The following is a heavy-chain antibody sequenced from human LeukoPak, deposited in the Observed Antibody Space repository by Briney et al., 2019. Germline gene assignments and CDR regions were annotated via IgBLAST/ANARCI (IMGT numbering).Heavy chain of an antibody. V-gene: IGHV3-33*06. D-gene: IGHD2-2*01. CDR3: AKPRYCSSTSCSHGMDV. CDR1: GFTFSSYG. Sequence: GGSLRLSCAASGFTFSSYGMHWVRQAPGKGLEWVAVIWYDGSNKYYADSVKGRFTISRDNSKNTLYLQMNSLRAEDTAVYYCAKPRYCSSTSCSHGMDVWGQGTTVTVSS. CDR2: IWYDGSNK. J-gene: IGHJ6*02.